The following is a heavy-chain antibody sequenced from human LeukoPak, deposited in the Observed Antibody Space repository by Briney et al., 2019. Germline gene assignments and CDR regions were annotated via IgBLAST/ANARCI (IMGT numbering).Heavy chain of an antibody. CDR3: AKSNGYGLIDI. V-gene: IGHV4-39*07. D-gene: IGHD3-10*01. CDR1: GGSISNYY. J-gene: IGHJ3*02. CDR2: IFYSGKT. Sequence: SESLSLTCTVSGGSISNYYWGWVRQPPGKALEWIGNIFYSGKTYYSPSFKSRVTISLDTSRNQFSLKLNSVTAADTAVHYCAKSNGYGLIDIWGQGTMVTVSS.